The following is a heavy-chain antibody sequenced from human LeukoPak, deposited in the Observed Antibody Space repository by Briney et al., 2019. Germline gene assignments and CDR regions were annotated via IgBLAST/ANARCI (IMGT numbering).Heavy chain of an antibody. D-gene: IGHD2-2*01. CDR1: GFTFSSYA. CDR2: ISGSGGST. J-gene: IGHJ4*02. V-gene: IGHV3-23*01. Sequence: GGSLRLSCAASGFTFSSYAMSWVRQAPGKGLEWVSAISGSGGSTYYADSVKGRFTISRDNSKNTLYLQMNSLRAEDTAVYYCAKDLGDIVVVPAGLFDYWGQGTLVTVSS. CDR3: AKDLGDIVVVPAGLFDY.